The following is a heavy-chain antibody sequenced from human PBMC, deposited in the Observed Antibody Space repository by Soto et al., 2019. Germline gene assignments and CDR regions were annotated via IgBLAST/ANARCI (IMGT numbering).Heavy chain of an antibody. CDR1: SGSISSSNW. CDR3: ARGRADIVVVVAATHRADNCFDP. J-gene: IGHJ5*02. V-gene: IGHV4-4*02. CDR2: INHSGST. D-gene: IGHD2-15*01. Sequence: SETLSLTCAVSSGSISSSNWWSWVRQPPGKGLEWIGEINHSGSTNYNPSLKSRVTISVDTSKNQFSLKLSSVTAADTAVYYCARGRADIVVVVAATHRADNCFDPWGQGTLVTVSS.